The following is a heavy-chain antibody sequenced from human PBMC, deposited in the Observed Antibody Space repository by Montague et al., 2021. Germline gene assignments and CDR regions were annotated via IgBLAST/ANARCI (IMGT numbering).Heavy chain of an antibody. D-gene: IGHD1-26*01. J-gene: IGHJ4*02. Sequence: SLRLSCAASGFSFNVYGMHWVRQAPGKGLEWVAVVGHDGNYEKYSDSVRGRFIVSRDNSRTTLYLQLNSLRAEYTAVYYCARDFRVGTYFDYLGQGTLVTVSS. CDR2: VGHDGNYE. CDR1: GFSFNVYG. V-gene: IGHV3-33*01. CDR3: ARDFRVGTYFDY.